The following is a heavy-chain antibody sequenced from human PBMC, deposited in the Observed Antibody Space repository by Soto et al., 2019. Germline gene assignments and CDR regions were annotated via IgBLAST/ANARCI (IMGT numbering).Heavy chain of an antibody. CDR3: ARCSGSVYYFDF. CDR1: GFSVSTNY. D-gene: IGHD1-26*01. Sequence: HPGGSLRLSCAASGFSVSTNYMTWVRQAPGKGLEWVSVIYSGGSTYYADSVKGRFTISRDNSKNTLHLQMNSLRAEDTAVYYCARCSGSVYYFDFWGRGTLVTVSS. CDR2: IYSGGST. V-gene: IGHV3-53*01. J-gene: IGHJ4*02.